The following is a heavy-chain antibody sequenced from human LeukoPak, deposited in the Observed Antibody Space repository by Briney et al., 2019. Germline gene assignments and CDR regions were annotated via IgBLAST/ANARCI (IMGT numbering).Heavy chain of an antibody. V-gene: IGHV1-69*06. CDR3: ARAEAGDIVVVPAATGAHYYYGMDV. D-gene: IGHD2-2*01. CDR1: GGTFSSYA. J-gene: IGHJ6*04. Sequence: SVKVSCKASGGTFSSYAISWVRQAPGQGLECMGGIIPIFGTANYAQKFQGRVTITADKSTSTAYMELSSLRSEDTAVYYCARAEAGDIVVVPAATGAHYYYGMDVWGKGTTVTVSS. CDR2: IIPIFGTA.